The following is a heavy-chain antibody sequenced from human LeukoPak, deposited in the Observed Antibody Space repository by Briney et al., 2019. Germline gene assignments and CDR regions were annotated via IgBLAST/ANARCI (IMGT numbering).Heavy chain of an antibody. J-gene: IGHJ6*03. D-gene: IGHD1-1*01. Sequence: GASVKVSCKASGGTFGSYAISWVRQAPGQGLEWMGGIIPIFGTANYAQKFQGRVTITTDESTSTAYVELSSLRSEDTAVYYCARGVPTRYYYYYYMDVWGKGTTVTVSS. CDR1: GGTFGSYA. V-gene: IGHV1-69*05. CDR3: ARGVPTRYYYYYYMDV. CDR2: IIPIFGTA.